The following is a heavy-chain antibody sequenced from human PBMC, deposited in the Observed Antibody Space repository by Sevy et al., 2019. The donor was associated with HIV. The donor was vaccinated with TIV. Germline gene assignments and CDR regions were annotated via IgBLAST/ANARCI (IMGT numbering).Heavy chain of an antibody. CDR2: ISSSSIYI. CDR3: ARDPGFYCSGGSCYPRYYFDY. J-gene: IGHJ4*02. V-gene: IGHV3-21*01. Sequence: GGSLRLSCAASGFTFSSYSMNWVRQAPGKGLEWVSSISSSSIYIYYADSVKGRFTIPRDNAKNSLYLQMNSLRAEDTAVYYCARDPGFYCSGGSCYPRYYFDYWGQGTLVTVSS. D-gene: IGHD2-15*01. CDR1: GFTFSSYS.